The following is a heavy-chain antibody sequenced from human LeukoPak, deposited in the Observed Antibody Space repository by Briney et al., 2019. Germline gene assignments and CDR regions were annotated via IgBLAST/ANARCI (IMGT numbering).Heavy chain of an antibody. CDR1: GFTFSSYS. V-gene: IGHV3-48*01. CDR3: ARMWIHPWLGWFDP. Sequence: PGGSLRLSCAASGFTFSSYSMNWVRQAPGKGLGWIAYIPRSNTTIYYADSVKGRFTISRDNAKNSLYLQMHSLRAEDTAVYYCARMWIHPWLGWFDPWGQGTLVTVSS. D-gene: IGHD3-10*01. J-gene: IGHJ5*02. CDR2: IPRSNTTI.